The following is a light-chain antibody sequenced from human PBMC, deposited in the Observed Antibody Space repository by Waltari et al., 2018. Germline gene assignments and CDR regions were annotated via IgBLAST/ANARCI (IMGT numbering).Light chain of an antibody. CDR1: QSVLYSSNSQNY. V-gene: IGKV4-1*01. CDR3: QQYYDIPWT. CDR2: WAS. J-gene: IGKJ1*01. Sequence: DIVMTQSPDSLAVSLGERFTINCKSSQSVLYSSNSQNYLAWSQQKPGQPPKLLIYWASARESGVPDRFSGSESGTDFTLTISSLQAEDVAVYYCQQYYDIPWTFGQGTKVEIK.